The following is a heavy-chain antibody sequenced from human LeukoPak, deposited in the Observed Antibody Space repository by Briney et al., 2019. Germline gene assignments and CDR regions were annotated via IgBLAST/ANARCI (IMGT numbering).Heavy chain of an antibody. CDR1: GFTFSTST. D-gene: IGHD6-13*01. Sequence: GGSLRLSCAASGFTFSTSTMNWVRQAPGQGLEWVSSISSTSSNIHYADSVKGRFTISRDNAKNTLYLQLNSLRAEDTAVYYCARGLTAASPYYFEHWGQGTLVTVSS. CDR3: ARGLTAASPYYFEH. V-gene: IGHV3-21*01. CDR2: ISSTSSNI. J-gene: IGHJ4*02.